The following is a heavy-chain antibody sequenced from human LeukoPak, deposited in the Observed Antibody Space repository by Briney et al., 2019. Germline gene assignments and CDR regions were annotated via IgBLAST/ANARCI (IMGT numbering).Heavy chain of an antibody. D-gene: IGHD4-17*01. CDR2: IKHDGSDI. V-gene: IGHV3-7*03. Sequence: GGSLRLSCVVSGFTFSDYWMTWVRQAPGKGLEWVANIKHDGSDIHYVDSVKGRFTISRDNAKNSLYLQMNSLRAEDTAVYYCARDQAVTPLSFFFDYWGQGTLVTVSS. J-gene: IGHJ4*02. CDR1: GFTFSDYW. CDR3: ARDQAVTPLSFFFDY.